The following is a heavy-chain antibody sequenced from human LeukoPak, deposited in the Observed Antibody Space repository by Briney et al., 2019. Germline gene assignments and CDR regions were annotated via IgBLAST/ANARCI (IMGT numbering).Heavy chain of an antibody. CDR1: GYAFTSYD. D-gene: IGHD2-21*01. J-gene: IGHJ4*02. Sequence: ASVKVSCKASGYAFTSYDINWVRQATGQGLEWMGWMNPNSGNTGYAQKFQGRVTMTRNTSIRTAYMELSSLTSEDTAVFYCARGAVIAHFDYWGQGTLVTVSS. CDR3: ARGAVIAHFDY. CDR2: MNPNSGNT. V-gene: IGHV1-8*01.